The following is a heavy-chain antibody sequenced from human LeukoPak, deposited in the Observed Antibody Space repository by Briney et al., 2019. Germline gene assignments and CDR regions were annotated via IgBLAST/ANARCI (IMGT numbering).Heavy chain of an antibody. D-gene: IGHD3-10*01. J-gene: IGHJ5*02. CDR3: ARRGPPRTMLRGVKSGWFDP. Sequence: SETLSLTCAVYGGSFSGYYWSWIRQPPGKGLEWIAEINHSGSTNYNPSLKSRVTISVDTSKNQFSLKLSSVTAADTAVYYCARRGPPRTMLRGVKSGWFDPWGQGTLVTVSS. CDR2: INHSGST. V-gene: IGHV4-34*01. CDR1: GGSFSGYY.